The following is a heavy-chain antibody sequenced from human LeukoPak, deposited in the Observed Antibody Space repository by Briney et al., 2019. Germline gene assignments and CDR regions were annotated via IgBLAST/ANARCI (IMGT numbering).Heavy chain of an antibody. J-gene: IGHJ4*02. D-gene: IGHD2-8*01. CDR1: GYSISSGYY. CDR2: IYHSGST. CDR3: ARVTVWYFDY. V-gene: IGHV4-38-2*02. Sequence: SETLSLTCTVSGYSISSGYYWGWIRQPPGKGLEWIGSIYHSGSTYYNPSLKSRVTISVDTSKNQFSLRLSSVTAADTAVYYCARVTVWYFDYWGQGTLVTVSS.